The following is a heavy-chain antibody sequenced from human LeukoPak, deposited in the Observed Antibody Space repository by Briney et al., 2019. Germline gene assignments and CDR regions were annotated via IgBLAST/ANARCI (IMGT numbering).Heavy chain of an antibody. CDR2: IYYSGST. Sequence: KPSETLSLTCTVSGGSISSYYWSWIRQPPGKGLEWIGYIYYSGSTNYNPSLKSRVTISVDTSKNQFSLKLSSVTAADTAVYYCARVMRTVYYDSSGYYYFDYWGQGTLVTVSS. CDR1: GGSISSYY. J-gene: IGHJ4*02. CDR3: ARVMRTVYYDSSGYYYFDY. V-gene: IGHV4-59*12. D-gene: IGHD3-22*01.